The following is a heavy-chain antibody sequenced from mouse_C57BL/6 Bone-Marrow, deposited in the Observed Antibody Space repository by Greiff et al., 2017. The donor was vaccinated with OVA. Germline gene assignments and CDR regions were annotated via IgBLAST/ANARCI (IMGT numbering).Heavy chain of an antibody. D-gene: IGHD1-1*01. V-gene: IGHV1-54*01. Sequence: VKLQESGAELVRPGTSVKVSCKASGYAFTNYLIEWVKQRPGQGLEWIGVINPGSGGTNYNEKFKGKATLTADKSSSTAYMQLSSLTSEDSAVYFCARPSYGRRDYWGQGTTLTVSS. CDR3: ARPSYGRRDY. CDR2: INPGSGGT. CDR1: GYAFTNYL. J-gene: IGHJ2*01.